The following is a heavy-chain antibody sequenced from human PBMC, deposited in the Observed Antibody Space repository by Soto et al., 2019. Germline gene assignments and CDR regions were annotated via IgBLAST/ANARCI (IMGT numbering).Heavy chain of an antibody. CDR3: ARGLEQQLVFDY. CDR2: IYSGGST. CDR1: GFTVSSNY. D-gene: IGHD6-13*01. J-gene: IGHJ4*02. V-gene: IGHV3-53*01. Sequence: GGSLRLSCAASGFTVSSNYMSWVRQAPGKGLEWVSVIYSGGSTYYADSVKGRFTISRDNSKNTLYLQMNSLRAEDTAVYYCARGLEQQLVFDYWGQGTLVTVSS.